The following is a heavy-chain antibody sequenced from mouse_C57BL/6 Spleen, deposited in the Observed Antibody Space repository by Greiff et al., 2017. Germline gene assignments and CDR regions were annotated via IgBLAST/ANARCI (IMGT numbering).Heavy chain of an antibody. Sequence: VQLQQSGAELVKPGASVKISCKASGYAFSSYWMNWVKQRPGKGLEWIGQIYPGDGDTNYNGQFKGKATLTADKSSSTAYMQLSSLTSEDSAVYFCAREGRGIYYYAMDYWGQGTSGTVSS. CDR3: AREGRGIYYYAMDY. CDR1: GYAFSSYW. V-gene: IGHV1-80*01. CDR2: IYPGDGDT. J-gene: IGHJ4*01.